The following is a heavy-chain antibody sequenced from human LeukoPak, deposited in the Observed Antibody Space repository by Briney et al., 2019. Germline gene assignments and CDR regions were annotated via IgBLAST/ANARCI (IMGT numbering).Heavy chain of an antibody. CDR2: IYYSGST. D-gene: IGHD3-3*01. Sequence: SETLSLTCTVSGGSISSGDYYWSWIRQPPGKGLEWIGYIYYSGSTYYNPSLKSRVTISVDTSKNQFSLKLSSVTAADTAVYYCARGLRFLEWSHDAFDIWGQGTAVTVSS. J-gene: IGHJ3*02. CDR1: GGSISSGDYY. CDR3: ARGLRFLEWSHDAFDI. V-gene: IGHV4-30-4*01.